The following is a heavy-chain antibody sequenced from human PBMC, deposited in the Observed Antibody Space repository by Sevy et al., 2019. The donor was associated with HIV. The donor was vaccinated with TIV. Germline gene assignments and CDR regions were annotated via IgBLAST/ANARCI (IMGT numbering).Heavy chain of an antibody. V-gene: IGHV3-30*04. J-gene: IGHJ4*02. CDR2: ISKDGMTQ. CDR1: GFMFSSFA. CDR3: VRDGNSRTWPFDY. D-gene: IGHD6-13*01. Sequence: GGSLRLSCAASGFMFSSFAMHWVRQAPGKGLEWVAYISKDGMTQQYADSVKGRFTFSRDNSKNTQYLQMNSLRIEDTAVYYCVRDGNSRTWPFDYWGQGTLVTVSS.